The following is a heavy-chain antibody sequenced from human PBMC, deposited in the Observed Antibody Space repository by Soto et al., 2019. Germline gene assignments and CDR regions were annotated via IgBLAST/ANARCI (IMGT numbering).Heavy chain of an antibody. V-gene: IGHV4-30-2*01. CDR1: GGSISSGGYS. CDR2: IYHSGST. D-gene: IGHD3-22*01. Sequence: SETLSLTCAVSGGSISSGGYSWSWIRQPPGKGLGWIGYIYHSGSTYYNPSLKSRVTISVDRSKNQFSLKLSSVTAADTAVYYCARAGNWDYYDSSGYYSSHYYYYYGMDVWGQGTTVTVSS. J-gene: IGHJ6*02. CDR3: ARAGNWDYYDSSGYYSSHYYYYYGMDV.